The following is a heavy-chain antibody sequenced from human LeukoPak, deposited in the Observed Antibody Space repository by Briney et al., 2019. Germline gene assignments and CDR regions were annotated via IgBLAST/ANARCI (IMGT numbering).Heavy chain of an antibody. D-gene: IGHD6-19*01. CDR1: GFTFSSYG. CDR3: ARDIRYSSGSIDY. CDR2: IWYDGSNK. V-gene: IGHV3-33*01. Sequence: GRSLRLSCAASGFTFSSYGMHWVRQAPGKGREGVAVIWYDGSNKYYADSVKGRFTISRDNSKNTLYLQMNSLRAEDTAVYYCARDIRYSSGSIDYWGQGTLVTVSS. J-gene: IGHJ4*02.